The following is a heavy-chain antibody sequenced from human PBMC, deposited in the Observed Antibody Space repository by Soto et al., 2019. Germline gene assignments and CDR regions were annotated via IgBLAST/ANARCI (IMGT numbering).Heavy chain of an antibody. D-gene: IGHD1-1*01. CDR1: GFSLTTPGLG. Sequence: QITLKHSGPTLVKPTQTLTLTCTVSGFSLTTPGLGVGWIRQPPGKALEWLTLVYWHDDKRYSSSLRDRLTIARDTSNNQVVLSMTNMDPEDSATYYCVGLMSTDTTGYFDYWGQGILVTVSS. CDR2: VYWHDDK. CDR3: VGLMSTDTTGYFDY. J-gene: IGHJ4*02. V-gene: IGHV2-5*04.